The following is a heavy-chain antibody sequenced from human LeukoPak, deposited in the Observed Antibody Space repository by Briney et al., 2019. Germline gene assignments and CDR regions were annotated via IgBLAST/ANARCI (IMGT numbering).Heavy chain of an antibody. CDR1: GFTFSGYW. V-gene: IGHV3-74*01. CDR2: IVSGGSST. Sequence: GGSLRLSCAASGFTFSGYWMHWVRQAPGKGLVWVSRIVSGGSSTSYADSVKGRFTISRDNAKNTLYLQMNRLRAEDTAVYYCARDFLYGMDVWGQGTTVTVSS. CDR3: ARDFLYGMDV. J-gene: IGHJ6*02.